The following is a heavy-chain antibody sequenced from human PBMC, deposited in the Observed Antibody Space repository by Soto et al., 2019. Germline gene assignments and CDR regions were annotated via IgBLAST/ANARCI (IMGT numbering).Heavy chain of an antibody. CDR1: GGSITRGGYY. V-gene: IGHV4-31*03. CDR3: ARDPAP. Sequence: QVQLQESGPGLVKPSETLSLTCTVSGGSITRGGYYWSWIRQHPGKGLEWIGYIYNSGTTYYNPSLKSRVTISVDTSKYQFSLKLTSVTAADTAVHYCARDPAPWGQGTLVTVSS. CDR2: IYNSGTT. J-gene: IGHJ5*02.